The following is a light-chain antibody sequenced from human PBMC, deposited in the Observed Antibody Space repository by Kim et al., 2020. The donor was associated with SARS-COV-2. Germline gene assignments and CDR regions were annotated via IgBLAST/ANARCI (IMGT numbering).Light chain of an antibody. CDR2: VNSDGSH. V-gene: IGLV4-69*01. Sequence: ASVKLTCTLTSGHSSYAIAWHQQQPEKGPRYLMKVNSDGSHRKGDGIPDRFSGSSSGAERYLTISSLQSEDEADYYCQTWGTGIWVFGGGTQLTVL. CDR1: SGHSSYA. J-gene: IGLJ3*02. CDR3: QTWGTGIWV.